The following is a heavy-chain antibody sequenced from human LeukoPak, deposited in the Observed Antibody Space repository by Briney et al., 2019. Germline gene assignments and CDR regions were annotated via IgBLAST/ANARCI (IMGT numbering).Heavy chain of an antibody. D-gene: IGHD4-17*01. CDR1: GGSISSYY. V-gene: IGHV4-59*01. CDR3: ARVSPNTVTTLQYFDY. CDR2: IYYSGST. J-gene: IGHJ4*02. Sequence: SETLSLTCTVSGGSISSYYWSWLRQPPGKGLEWVGYIYYSGSTNYNPSLKSRVTISVDTSKNQFSLKLSSVTAADTAVYYCARVSPNTVTTLQYFDYWGQGTLVTVSS.